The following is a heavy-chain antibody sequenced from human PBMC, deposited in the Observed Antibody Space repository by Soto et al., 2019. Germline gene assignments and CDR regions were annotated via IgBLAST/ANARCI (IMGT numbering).Heavy chain of an antibody. CDR2: VSYDGSNK. Sequence: GGSLRLSCAASGFTFSSYAMHWVRQAPGKGLEWVAVVSYDGSNKYYIESVRGRFTISRDNSKNMLFLQMNSLRVEDTAVYFCTKDGRFDSDGSLYYYYYGMDVWGQGTTVTVSS. CDR1: GFTFSSYA. D-gene: IGHD2-15*01. J-gene: IGHJ6*02. V-gene: IGHV3-30-3*01. CDR3: TKDGRFDSDGSLYYYYYGMDV.